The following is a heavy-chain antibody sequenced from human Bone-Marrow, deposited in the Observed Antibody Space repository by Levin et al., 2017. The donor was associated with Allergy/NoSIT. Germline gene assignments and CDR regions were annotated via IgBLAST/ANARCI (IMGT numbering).Heavy chain of an antibody. J-gene: IGHJ3*02. CDR1: RFSFDDYA. CDR3: TKATGAGTRFGFDI. V-gene: IGHV3-9*01. Sequence: SLKISCAASRFSFDDYAMHWVRQPPGKGLEWVSGINWNSDSIGYADSVKGRFTISRDNAKNSLYLQMNSLRHEDTALYYCTKATGAGTRFGFDIWGQGTMVTVSS. CDR2: INWNSDSI. D-gene: IGHD6-13*01.